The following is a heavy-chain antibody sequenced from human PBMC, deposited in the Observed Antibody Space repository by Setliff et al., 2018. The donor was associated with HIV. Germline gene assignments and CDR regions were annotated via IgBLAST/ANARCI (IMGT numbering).Heavy chain of an antibody. CDR3: ARRASTAEVFDY. D-gene: IGHD1-1*01. Sequence: ASVKVSCKVSGYAFTTYSIHWVRQAPGQRPEWMGWLRTGNGDTSYSESLQGRVTFTSDTSANTAYMELRSLGSDDTAVYFCARRASTAEVFDYWGQGTLVTVSS. V-gene: IGHV1-3*04. CDR2: LRTGNGDT. J-gene: IGHJ4*02. CDR1: GYAFTTYS.